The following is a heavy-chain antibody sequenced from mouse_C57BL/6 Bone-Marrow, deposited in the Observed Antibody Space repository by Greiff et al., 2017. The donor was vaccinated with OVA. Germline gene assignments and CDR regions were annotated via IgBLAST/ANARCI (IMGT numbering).Heavy chain of an antibody. V-gene: IGHV1-55*01. CDR1: GYTFTSYW. CDR3: ARESAAQATRAGFAY. CDR2: IYPGSGST. D-gene: IGHD3-2*02. Sequence: QVQLQQPGAELVKPGALVKMSCKASGYTFTSYWITWVKQRPGQGLEWIGDIYPGSGSTNYNEKFKSKATLTVDTSSSTAYMQLSSLTSEDSAVYYCARESAAQATRAGFAYWGQGTLVTVSA. J-gene: IGHJ3*01.